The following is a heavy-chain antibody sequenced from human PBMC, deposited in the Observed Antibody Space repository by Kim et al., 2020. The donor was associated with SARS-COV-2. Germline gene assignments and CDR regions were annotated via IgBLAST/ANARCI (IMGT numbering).Heavy chain of an antibody. V-gene: IGHV4-39*01. CDR3: ARHPESTITMFGVVISQSVDC. Sequence: SETLSLTCTVSGGSISSSSYYWGWIRQPPGKGLEWIGSIYYSGSTYYNPSLKSRVTISVDTSKNQFSLKLSSVTAADTAVYYCARHPESTITMFGVVISQSVDCWGQGTLVPVAS. J-gene: IGHJ4*02. CDR1: GGSISSSSYY. CDR2: IYYSGST. D-gene: IGHD3-3*01.